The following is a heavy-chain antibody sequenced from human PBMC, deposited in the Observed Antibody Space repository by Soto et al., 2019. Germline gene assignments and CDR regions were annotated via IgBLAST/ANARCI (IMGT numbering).Heavy chain of an antibody. CDR1: GYTFSDYY. CDR3: ARPSPHLGRDWLPAAGHDAFDF. V-gene: IGHV1-69*02. J-gene: IGHJ3*01. Sequence: GASVKVSCKASGYTFSDYYIRWVRQAPGQGLEWMGRIIPILGIANYAQKFQGRVTITADKSTSTAYMELSSLRSEDTAVYYCARPSPHLGRDWLPAAGHDAFDFWGQGTTVTVSS. D-gene: IGHD6-13*01. CDR2: IIPILGIA.